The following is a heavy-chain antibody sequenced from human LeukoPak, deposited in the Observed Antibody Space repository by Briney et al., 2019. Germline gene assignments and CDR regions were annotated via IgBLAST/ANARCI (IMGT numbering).Heavy chain of an antibody. CDR2: IWYDGSNK. Sequence: GGSLRLSCAASGFTFSGYGMHWVRQAPGKGLEWVADIWYDGSNKYYADSVKGRFTISRDNSKNTLCLQMNSLRAEDTAVYYCARGVKTVDYWGQGTLVTVSS. CDR1: GFTFSGYG. J-gene: IGHJ4*02. D-gene: IGHD4-23*01. V-gene: IGHV3-33*01. CDR3: ARGVKTVDY.